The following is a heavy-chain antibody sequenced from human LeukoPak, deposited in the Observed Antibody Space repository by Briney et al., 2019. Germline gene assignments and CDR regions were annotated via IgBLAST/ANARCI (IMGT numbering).Heavy chain of an antibody. J-gene: IGHJ4*02. V-gene: IGHV3-7*01. CDR2: IKQDGSDK. D-gene: IGHD1-26*01. CDR1: GFAFSNYW. CDR3: ARGEGLGTTNGGYYFAY. Sequence: PGGSLRLSCATSGFAFSNYWMSWVRRAPGKGLEWVANIKQDGSDKYYVDSVKGRFTISRDNAKNSLYLQMNTLRAEDTAVYYCARGEGLGTTNGGYYFAYWGQGSLVIVSS.